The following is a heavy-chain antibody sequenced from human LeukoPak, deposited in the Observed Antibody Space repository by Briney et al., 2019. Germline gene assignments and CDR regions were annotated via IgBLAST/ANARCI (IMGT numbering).Heavy chain of an antibody. J-gene: IGHJ2*01. Sequence: SQTLSLTCTVSGGSISSGSYYWSWIRQPAGKGLEWIGRIYTSGSTNYNPSLKSRVTISVDTSKNQFSLKLSSVIAADTAVYYCAREFYGSYRSYWYFDLWGRGTLVTVSS. CDR2: IYTSGST. D-gene: IGHD1-26*01. V-gene: IGHV4-61*02. CDR3: AREFYGSYRSYWYFDL. CDR1: GGSISSGSYY.